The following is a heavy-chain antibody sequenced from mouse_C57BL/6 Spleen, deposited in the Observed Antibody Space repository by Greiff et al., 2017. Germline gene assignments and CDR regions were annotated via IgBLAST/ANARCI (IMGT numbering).Heavy chain of an antibody. Sequence: VQLQQSGPELVKPGASVKMSCKASGYTFTDYNMHWVKQSHGKSLEWIGYINPNNGGTSYNQKFKGKATLTVNKSSSTAYMELRSLTSEDSAVYYCARGDYYGSSFPFAYWGQGTLVTVSA. V-gene: IGHV1-22*01. CDR2: INPNNGGT. CDR3: ARGDYYGSSFPFAY. J-gene: IGHJ3*01. D-gene: IGHD1-1*01. CDR1: GYTFTDYN.